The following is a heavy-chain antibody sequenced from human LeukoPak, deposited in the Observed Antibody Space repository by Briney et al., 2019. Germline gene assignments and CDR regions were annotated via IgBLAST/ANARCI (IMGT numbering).Heavy chain of an antibody. CDR2: IYPGDSDT. Sequence: GESLKISCKGSGYSFRNYWVAWVRQMPGKGLEWMGIIYPGDSDTRYSPSFEGQVTMSADKSISTAYLQWSSLKASDTAIYYCARLRLSSSGWYQFFYYWGQGTLVTVSS. CDR3: ARLRLSSSGWYQFFYY. D-gene: IGHD6-19*01. J-gene: IGHJ4*02. CDR1: GYSFRNYW. V-gene: IGHV5-51*01.